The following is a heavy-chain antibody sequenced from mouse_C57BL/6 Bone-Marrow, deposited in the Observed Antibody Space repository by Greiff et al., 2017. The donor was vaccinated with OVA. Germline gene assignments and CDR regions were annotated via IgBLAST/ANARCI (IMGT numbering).Heavy chain of an antibody. D-gene: IGHD1-1*01. J-gene: IGHJ4*01. CDR1: GYTFTSYW. V-gene: IGHV1-74*01. CDR2: IHPSDSDT. Sequence: QVQLKQPGAELVKPGASVKVSCKASGYTFTSYWMHWVKQRPGQGLEWIGRIHPSDSDTNYNQKFKGKATLTVDKSSSTAYMQLSSLTSEDSAVYYCAIRGYGSSYDYYYAMDYWGQGTSVTVSS. CDR3: AIRGYGSSYDYYYAMDY.